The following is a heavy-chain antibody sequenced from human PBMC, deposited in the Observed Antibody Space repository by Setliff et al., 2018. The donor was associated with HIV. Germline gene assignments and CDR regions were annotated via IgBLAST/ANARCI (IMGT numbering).Heavy chain of an antibody. CDR2: IYTSGST. Sequence: SETLSLTCTVSGGSISSGSYYWSWIWQPAGKGLEWIGRIYTSGSTNYNPSVTSRVTISVDASKNQFFLQLISVTAADTAVYYCARQGGYNSPLMVWGQGKLVTVSS. J-gene: IGHJ4*02. D-gene: IGHD3-10*01. CDR3: ARQGGYNSPLMV. V-gene: IGHV4-61*02. CDR1: GGSISSGSYY.